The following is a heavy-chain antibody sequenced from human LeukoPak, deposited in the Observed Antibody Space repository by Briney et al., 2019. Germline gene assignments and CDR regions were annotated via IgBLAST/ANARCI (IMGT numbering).Heavy chain of an antibody. CDR1: GYTFTGYY. Sequence: ASVKVSCKASGYTFTGYYMHWVRQAPGQGLEWMGWINPNSGGTNYAQKFQGRVTMARDTSISTAYMELSRLRSDETAVYYCARQISGYSGYDSLMYYFDYWGQGTLVIVSS. D-gene: IGHD5-12*01. J-gene: IGHJ4*02. CDR3: ARQISGYSGYDSLMYYFDY. V-gene: IGHV1-2*02. CDR2: INPNSGGT.